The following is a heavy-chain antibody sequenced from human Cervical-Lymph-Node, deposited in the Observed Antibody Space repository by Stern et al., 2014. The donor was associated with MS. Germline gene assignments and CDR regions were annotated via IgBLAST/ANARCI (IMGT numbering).Heavy chain of an antibody. D-gene: IGHD1-26*01. CDR3: AKGGSGSYLD. CDR2: ISYDGRNK. J-gene: IGHJ4*02. Sequence: VQLEESGGGVIQPGRSLRLSCEASGFVFRRYALHWVRPAPGQGLEWVALISYDGRNKYYTDSVKGRFTVSRDNSNNTVDLEMNSLRLEDTAVYYCAKGGSGSYLDWGQGSLVTVSS. CDR1: GFVFRRYA. V-gene: IGHV3-30*04.